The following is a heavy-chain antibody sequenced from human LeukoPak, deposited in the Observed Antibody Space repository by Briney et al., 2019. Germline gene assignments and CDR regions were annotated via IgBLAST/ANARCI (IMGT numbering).Heavy chain of an antibody. V-gene: IGHV3-11*04. CDR1: GFTFSDYY. CDR2: ISNSGTNI. CDR3: AFQEISIVPTVIDY. Sequence: GGSLRLSCAASGFTFSDYYMTWIRQAPGKGLEWISYISNSGTNIYYADSVKGRFTISRDNAKDSLYLQMNSLRAEDTAVYYCAFQEISIVPTVIDYWGQGTLVTVSS. J-gene: IGHJ4*02. D-gene: IGHD2-2*01.